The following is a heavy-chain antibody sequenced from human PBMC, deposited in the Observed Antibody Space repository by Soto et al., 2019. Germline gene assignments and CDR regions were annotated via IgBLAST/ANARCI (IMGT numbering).Heavy chain of an antibody. V-gene: IGHV3-11*05. J-gene: IGHJ4*02. D-gene: IGHD6-13*01. CDR2: ISSSTSHT. CDR1: GFSCSGDY. CDR3: ARGRGAAADYFDF. Sequence: PGGSLRLSCAVSGFSCSGDYMTWIRQAPGKGLEWVSYISSSTSHTNYADSVKGRFTISRDNAKNSLFLQMNSLRAEDTAVYYCARGRGAAADYFDFWGQGT.